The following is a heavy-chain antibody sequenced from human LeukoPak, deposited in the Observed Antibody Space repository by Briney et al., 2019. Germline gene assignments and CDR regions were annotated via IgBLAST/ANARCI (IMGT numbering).Heavy chain of an antibody. CDR1: GGSFSGYY. Sequence: SETLSLTCAVYGGSFSGYYWSWIRQPPGKGLEWIGEINHSGSTNYNPSLKSRVTMSVDTSKNQFSLKLSSVTAADTAVYHCARDSYGDSSGYVDYWGQGTLVTVSS. J-gene: IGHJ4*02. D-gene: IGHD3-22*01. CDR3: ARDSYGDSSGYVDY. V-gene: IGHV4-34*01. CDR2: INHSGST.